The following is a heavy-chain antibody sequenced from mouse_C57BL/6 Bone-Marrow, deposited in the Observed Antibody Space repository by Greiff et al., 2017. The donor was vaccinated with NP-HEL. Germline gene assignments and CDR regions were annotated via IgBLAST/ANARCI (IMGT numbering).Heavy chain of an antibody. CDR1: GYTFTSYT. J-gene: IGHJ3*01. CDR3: ARSRPGFLAY. Sequence: QVQLQQSGAELARPGASVKLSCKASGYTFTSYTMHWVKQRPGQGLEWIGYINPSSGYTKYNQKFKNKATLTADKSSSTAYMQLSSLTSEDSAVYYCARSRPGFLAYWGQGTLVTVSA. V-gene: IGHV1-4*01. CDR2: INPSSGYT.